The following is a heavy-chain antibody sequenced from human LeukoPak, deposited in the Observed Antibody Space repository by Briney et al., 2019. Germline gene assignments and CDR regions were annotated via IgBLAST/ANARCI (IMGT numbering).Heavy chain of an antibody. CDR2: ISGSGGST. V-gene: IGHV3-23*01. CDR3: AKRITLVRVFDY. D-gene: IGHD3-10*01. Sequence: GGSLRLSCAASGFTFSDYYMSWIRQAPGKGLEWVSAISGSGGSTYYADSVKGRFTISRDNSKNTLYLQMNSLRAEDTAVYYYAKRITLVRVFDYWGQGTLVTVSS. CDR1: GFTFSDYY. J-gene: IGHJ4*02.